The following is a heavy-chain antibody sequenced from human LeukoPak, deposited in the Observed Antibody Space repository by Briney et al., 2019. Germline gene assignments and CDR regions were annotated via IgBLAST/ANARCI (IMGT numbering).Heavy chain of an antibody. CDR1: AGSISSGGYY. CDR2: IYYSGCT. V-gene: IGHV4-31*03. Sequence: SQTLSLTCTVSAGSISSGGYYWSWIRQHPGKGLEWIGYIYYSGCTYYNPSLKSRVTISVDTSKNQYSLKLSSVTAADTAVYYCARTGSYGLPRDYWGQGTLVTVSS. CDR3: ARTGSYGLPRDY. D-gene: IGHD5-18*01. J-gene: IGHJ4*02.